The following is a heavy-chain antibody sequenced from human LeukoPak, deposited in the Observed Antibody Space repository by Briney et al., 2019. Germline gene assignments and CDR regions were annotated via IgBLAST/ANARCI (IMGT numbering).Heavy chain of an antibody. CDR1: GYTLTELS. V-gene: IGHV1-24*01. Sequence: ASVKVSCKVSGYTLTELSMHWVRQAPGKGLEWMGGFDPEDGETIYAQKFQGRVTMTEDTSTDTAYMELSSLRSEDTAVYYCATVPGGDYYHGMDVWGQGTTVTGSS. CDR3: ATVPGGDYYHGMDV. D-gene: IGHD1-14*01. CDR2: FDPEDGET. J-gene: IGHJ6*02.